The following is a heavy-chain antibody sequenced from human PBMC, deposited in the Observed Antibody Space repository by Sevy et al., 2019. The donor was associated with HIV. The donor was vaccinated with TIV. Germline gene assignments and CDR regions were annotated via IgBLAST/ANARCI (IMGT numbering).Heavy chain of an antibody. V-gene: IGHV4-59*01. CDR3: ARVGFNWNDVDY. D-gene: IGHD1-20*01. CDR1: GAPMNIYY. J-gene: IGHJ4*02. Sequence: SETLSLTCTVSGAPMNIYYWSWIRQPPGKGLEWIGYIYYSGTTNYNPSLKSRLTISIDTSKNQFSLKLSSVTAADTAVYYCARVGFNWNDVDYWGQRTLVTVSS. CDR2: IYYSGTT.